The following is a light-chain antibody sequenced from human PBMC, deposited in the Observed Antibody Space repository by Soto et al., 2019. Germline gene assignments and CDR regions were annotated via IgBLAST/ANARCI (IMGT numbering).Light chain of an antibody. Sequence: QSVLTQTPSASGTPGQRVTISCSGSNSNMGRNYVSWYQQHPGKAPKLIIYEVNKRPSGVSDRFSGSKSGNTASLTISGLQAEDEADYYCSSYTITSTLVIFGGGTKLTVL. CDR2: EVN. J-gene: IGLJ2*01. CDR1: NSNMGRNY. CDR3: SSYTITSTLVI. V-gene: IGLV2-14*01.